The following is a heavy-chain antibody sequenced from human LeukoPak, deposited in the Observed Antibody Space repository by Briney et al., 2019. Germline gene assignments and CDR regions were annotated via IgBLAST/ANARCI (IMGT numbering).Heavy chain of an antibody. V-gene: IGHV1-2*02. CDR2: INPDSGAT. D-gene: IGHD2-8*02. J-gene: IGHJ4*02. CDR3: ARDFTGGYFDY. Sequence: ASVKVSCKPSGYTFSDYYVHWVRQAPGQGFERMGWINPDSGATNYAQKFQGRVTMTRDTSISTAYMELSRLRSDDTAVYYCARDFTGGYFDYWGQGTLVTVSS. CDR1: GYTFSDYY.